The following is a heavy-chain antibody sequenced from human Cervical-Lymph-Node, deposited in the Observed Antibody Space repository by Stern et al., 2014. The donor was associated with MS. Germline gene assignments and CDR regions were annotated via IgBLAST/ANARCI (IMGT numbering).Heavy chain of an antibody. CDR1: GFSLSTSGMR. D-gene: IGHD3-3*01. CDR2: IDWGEDE. Sequence: QITLKESGPALVKPTQTLTLTCTFSGFSLSTSGMRVSWIRQPPGKALEWLAHIDWGEDESSNTSLKTRLTISKDSSNNQVVLTMTNMDPVDTATYYCARSPPYYEFWNDYYYVDYWGQGTLVAVSS. V-gene: IGHV2-70*04. J-gene: IGHJ4*02. CDR3: ARSPPYYEFWNDYYYVDY.